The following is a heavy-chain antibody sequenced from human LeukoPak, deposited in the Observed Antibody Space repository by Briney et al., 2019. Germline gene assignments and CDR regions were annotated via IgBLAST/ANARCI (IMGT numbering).Heavy chain of an antibody. V-gene: IGHV5-51*04. D-gene: IGHD3-22*01. J-gene: IGHJ4*02. Sequence: GESLKVSCKGSGYSFTSFWIGWVRQMPGKGLEWMGIIYPGDSDTRYSPSFQGQVTISADKPITTAYLQWSSLKASDTAMYYCARPHYYDSSGYYSIDYWGQGTLVTVSS. CDR1: GYSFTSFW. CDR2: IYPGDSDT. CDR3: ARPHYYDSSGYYSIDY.